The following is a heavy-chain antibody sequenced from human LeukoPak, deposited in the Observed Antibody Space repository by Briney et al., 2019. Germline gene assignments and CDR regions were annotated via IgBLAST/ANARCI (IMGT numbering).Heavy chain of an antibody. V-gene: IGHV3-74*01. Sequence: GGSLRLSCAVSGFTFSSYWMHWVRQAPAKGPVWVSRVNTDGDSTIYADFVEGRFTISRDNAKNTLYLQMRTLRAEDTAVYYCARTRGNAFDIWGLGTLVTVSS. CDR3: ARTRGNAFDI. CDR1: GFTFSSYW. D-gene: IGHD3-10*01. J-gene: IGHJ3*02. CDR2: VNTDGDST.